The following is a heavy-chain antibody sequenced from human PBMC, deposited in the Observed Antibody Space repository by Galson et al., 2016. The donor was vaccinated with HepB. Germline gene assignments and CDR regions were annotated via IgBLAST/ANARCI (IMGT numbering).Heavy chain of an antibody. CDR1: GASITSGGYY. V-gene: IGHV4-31*03. CDR2: IYQNGHT. CDR3: ARGLSSTRGNWFDP. D-gene: IGHD5/OR15-5a*01. J-gene: IGHJ5*02. Sequence: TLSLTCTVSGASITSGGYYWNWIRQLPGKGLEWIGYIYQNGHTTYNPSLKSRVTISVATSKSQFPLKVTSLTAADTAVYYCARGLSSTRGNWFDPWGQGTQVTVSS.